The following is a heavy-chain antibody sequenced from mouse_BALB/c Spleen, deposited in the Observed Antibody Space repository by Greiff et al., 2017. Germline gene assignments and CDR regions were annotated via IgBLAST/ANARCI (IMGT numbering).Heavy chain of an antibody. CDR1: GYTFTSYY. V-gene: IGHV1S81*02. Sequence: VQLQESGAELVKPGASVKLSCKASGYTFTSYYMYWVKQRPGQGLEWIGEINPSNGGTNFNEKFKSKATLTVDKSSSTAYMQLSSLTSEDSAVYYCTRRTGTGFAYWGQGTLVTVSA. J-gene: IGHJ3*01. CDR2: INPSNGGT. D-gene: IGHD4-1*01. CDR3: TRRTGTGFAY.